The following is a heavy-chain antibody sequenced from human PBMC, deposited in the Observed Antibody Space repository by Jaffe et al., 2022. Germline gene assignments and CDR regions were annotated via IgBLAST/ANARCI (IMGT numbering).Heavy chain of an antibody. CDR1: GGSISSYY. CDR2: IYYSGST. J-gene: IGHJ5*02. CDR3: ARVHRGYCSGGSCYSNWFDP. D-gene: IGHD2-15*01. V-gene: IGHV4-59*01. Sequence: QVQLQESGPGLVKPSETLSLTCTVSGGSISSYYWSWIRQPPGKGLEWIGYIYYSGSTNYNPSLKSRVTISVDTSKNQFSLKLSSVTAADTAVYYCARVHRGYCSGGSCYSNWFDPWGQGTLVTVSS.